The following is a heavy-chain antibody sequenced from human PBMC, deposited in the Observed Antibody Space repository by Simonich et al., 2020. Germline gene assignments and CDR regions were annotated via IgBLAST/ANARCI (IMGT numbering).Heavy chain of an antibody. D-gene: IGHD3-22*01. CDR3: AKDLGERITMIVVVSDAFEI. Sequence: GGGLVQPGGSLRLSCAASGFTFSSDAMSWVRQAPGKGWEWVSAISGSGGSTYYADSVKGRFTISRDNSKNTLYLQMNSLRAEDTAVYYCAKDLGERITMIVVVSDAFEIWGQGTMVTVSS. CDR2: ISGSGGST. CDR1: GFTFSSDA. J-gene: IGHJ3*02. V-gene: IGHV3-23*01.